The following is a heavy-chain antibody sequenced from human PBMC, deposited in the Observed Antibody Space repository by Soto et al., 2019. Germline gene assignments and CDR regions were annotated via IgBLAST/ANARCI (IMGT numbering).Heavy chain of an antibody. Sequence: SETLSLTCTVSGGSISSYYWSWIRQPPGRGLEWIGYIYYSGSTNHNPSLKSRVTISVDTSKNQFSLKLSSVTAADTAVYYCARTKYSGYDLRYFDYWGQGTLVTVSS. J-gene: IGHJ4*02. V-gene: IGHV4-59*01. CDR2: IYYSGST. CDR1: GGSISSYY. D-gene: IGHD5-12*01. CDR3: ARTKYSGYDLRYFDY.